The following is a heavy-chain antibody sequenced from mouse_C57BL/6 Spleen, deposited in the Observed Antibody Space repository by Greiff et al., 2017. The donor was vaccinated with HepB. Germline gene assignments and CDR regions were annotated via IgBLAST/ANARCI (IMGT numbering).Heavy chain of an antibody. J-gene: IGHJ1*03. CDR3: AREGDLTTYFDV. D-gene: IGHD2-12*01. V-gene: IGHV1-42*01. Sequence: EVKLQESGPELVKPGASVKISCKASGYSFTGYYMNWVKQSPEKSLEWIGEINPSTGGTNYNQKFKAKATLTVDKSSSTAYMQLKSLTSEDSAVYYCAREGDLTTYFDVWGTGTTVTVSS. CDR2: INPSTGGT. CDR1: GYSFTGYY.